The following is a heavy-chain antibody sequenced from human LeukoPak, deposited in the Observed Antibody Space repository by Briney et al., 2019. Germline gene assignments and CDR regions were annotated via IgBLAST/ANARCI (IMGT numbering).Heavy chain of an antibody. J-gene: IGHJ4*02. CDR2: ISYDGSNK. CDR3: AKDKEGGATTFDY. CDR1: GFTFSSYA. D-gene: IGHD1-26*01. V-gene: IGHV3-30*04. Sequence: GRSLRLSCAASGFTFSSYAMHWVRQAPGRGLEWVAVISYDGSNKYYADSVKGRFTISRDNSKNTLYLQMNSLRAEDTAVYYCAKDKEGGATTFDYWGQGTLVTVSS.